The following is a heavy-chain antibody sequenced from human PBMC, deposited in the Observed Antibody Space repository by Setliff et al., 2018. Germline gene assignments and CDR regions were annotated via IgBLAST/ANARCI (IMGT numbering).Heavy chain of an antibody. CDR3: ARGRDGYTSNAFEF. V-gene: IGHV1-69*11. CDR2: IIPVIDTT. CDR1: GGAFSSYA. Sequence: SVKVSCKASGGAFSSYALSWVRQAPGQGLEWMGRIIPVIDTTNYAETFQGRVTITADESTRTVYMELSSLRSEDTAIYYCARGRDGYTSNAFEFWSQGTMVTVSS. D-gene: IGHD5-12*01. J-gene: IGHJ3*01.